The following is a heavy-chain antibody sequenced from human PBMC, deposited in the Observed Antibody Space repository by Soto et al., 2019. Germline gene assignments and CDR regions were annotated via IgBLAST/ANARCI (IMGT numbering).Heavy chain of an antibody. D-gene: IGHD1-26*01. CDR1: GGTFSSYA. Sequence: ASVKVSCKASGGTFSSYAISWVRQAPGQGLEWMGGIIPIFGTANYAQKFQGRVTITADESTSTAYMELSSLRSEDTAVYYCARVIKVVGATTSGTFWFDPWGQGTLVTV. CDR2: IIPIFGTA. CDR3: ARVIKVVGATTSGTFWFDP. V-gene: IGHV1-69*13. J-gene: IGHJ5*02.